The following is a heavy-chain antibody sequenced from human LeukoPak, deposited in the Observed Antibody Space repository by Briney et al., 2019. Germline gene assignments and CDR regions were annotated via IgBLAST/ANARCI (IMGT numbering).Heavy chain of an antibody. CDR1: GGSISSYY. V-gene: IGHV4-59*01. Sequence: SETLSLTCTVSGGSISSYYWSWIRQPPGKGRAGIGYIYYTGSTNYNPSLKSRVTISIDTSRNQFSLKLSSVTAADTAMYYCASSKSAARAAIWGQGTMVSVSS. D-gene: IGHD6-13*01. CDR3: ASSKSAARAAI. CDR2: IYYTGST. J-gene: IGHJ3*02.